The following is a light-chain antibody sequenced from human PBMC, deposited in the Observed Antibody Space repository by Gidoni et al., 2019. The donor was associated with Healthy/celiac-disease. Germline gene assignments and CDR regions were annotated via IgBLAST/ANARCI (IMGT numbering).Light chain of an antibody. Sequence: QSLLPQPPPAYAAPGPRVTIPCSGSSSNIGSNTVNWYQQLPGTAPKLLIYSNNQRPSGVPDRFSGSKSGTSASLAISGLQSEDEADYYCAAWDDSLNGYVFGTGTKVTVL. CDR3: AAWDDSLNGYV. CDR2: SNN. V-gene: IGLV1-44*01. CDR1: SSNIGSNT. J-gene: IGLJ1*01.